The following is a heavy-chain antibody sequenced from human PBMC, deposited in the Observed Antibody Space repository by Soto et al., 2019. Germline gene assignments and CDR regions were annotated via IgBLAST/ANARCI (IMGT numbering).Heavy chain of an antibody. CDR2: IYYSGST. J-gene: IGHJ5*02. V-gene: IGHV4-39*01. D-gene: IGHD2-15*01. Sequence: SETLSLTCTVSGGSISSSSFHWGWIRQPPGKGLEWIGSIYYSGSTYYSPSLKSRVTISVDTSKNQFSLKLSSVTAADTAVYYCARHGQYCSGGSCYSGLYNWFDPWGQGTLVTVSS. CDR1: GGSISSSSFH. CDR3: ARHGQYCSGGSCYSGLYNWFDP.